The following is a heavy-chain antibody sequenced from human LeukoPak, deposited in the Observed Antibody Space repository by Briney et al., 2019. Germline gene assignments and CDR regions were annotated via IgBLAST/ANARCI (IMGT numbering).Heavy chain of an antibody. CDR1: GGTFSSYA. Sequence: SVKVSCKASGGTFSSYAISWVRQAPGQGLEWMGGIIPIFGTANYAQKFQGRVTITADESTSTAYMELSSLRSEDTAVYYCASGSTYYDFWSGYHFSFYYYYLDVLGKGPRSPSP. J-gene: IGHJ6*03. CDR2: IIPIFGTA. D-gene: IGHD3-3*01. V-gene: IGHV1-69*01. CDR3: ASGSTYYDFWSGYHFSFYYYYLDV.